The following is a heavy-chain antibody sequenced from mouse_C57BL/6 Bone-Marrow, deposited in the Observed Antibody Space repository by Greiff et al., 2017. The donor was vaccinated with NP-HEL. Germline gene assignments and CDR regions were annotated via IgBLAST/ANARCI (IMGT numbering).Heavy chain of an antibody. CDR1: GYTFTSYW. Sequence: QVQLQQPGAELVKPGASVKLSCKASGYTFTSYWMHWVKQRPGQGLEWIGMIHPNSGSTNYNEKFKSKATLTVDKSSSTAYMQLSSLTSEDSAVYYFTSERICYFGIFAYWGQGTLVTVSA. D-gene: IGHD1-1*02. V-gene: IGHV1-64*01. J-gene: IGHJ3*01. CDR3: TSERICYFGIFAY. CDR2: IHPNSGST.